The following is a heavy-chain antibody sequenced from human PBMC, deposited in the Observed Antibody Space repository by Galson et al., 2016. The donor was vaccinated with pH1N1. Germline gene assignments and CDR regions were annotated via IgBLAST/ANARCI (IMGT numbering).Heavy chain of an antibody. V-gene: IGHV3-72*01. CDR2: ITKRPEGYTT. J-gene: IGHJ4*02. CDR1: GSTFSGFY. Sequence: SLRLSCAASGSTFSGFYMDWVRQAPGKGLEWVGRITKRPEGYTTQDATSVKGRFIISRDDSKGLLYLHMNSLKTEDTAVYYCTREDHHKFDYWGQGTLVTVS. CDR3: TREDHHKFDY.